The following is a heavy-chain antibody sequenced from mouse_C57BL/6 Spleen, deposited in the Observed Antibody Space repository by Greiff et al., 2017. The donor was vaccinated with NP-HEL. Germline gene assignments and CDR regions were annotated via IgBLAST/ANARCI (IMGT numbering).Heavy chain of an antibody. CDR2: INPGSGGT. CDR1: GYAFTNYL. J-gene: IGHJ1*03. D-gene: IGHD2-3*01. V-gene: IGHV1-54*01. Sequence: VQLQQSGAELVRPGTSVKVSCKASGYAFTNYLIEWVKQRPGQGLEWIGVINPGSGGTYYNEKFKGKATLTADKSSSTAYMQLSSLTSEDSAVYFCARLEDGYLYWYFDVWGTGTTVTVSS. CDR3: ARLEDGYLYWYFDV.